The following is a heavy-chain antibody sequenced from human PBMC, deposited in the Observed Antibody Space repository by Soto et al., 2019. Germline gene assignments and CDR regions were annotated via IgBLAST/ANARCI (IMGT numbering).Heavy chain of an antibody. D-gene: IGHD2-15*01. V-gene: IGHV3-21*01. CDR3: GRAEVVVVGAASRPLDY. J-gene: IGHJ4*02. CDR2: ISGSSSYI. CDR1: GFTFGSHS. Sequence: EVQLVESGGGLVKPGGSLRLSCAASGFTFGSHSMYWVRQAPGKGLEWVSSISGSSSYIYYADSVKGRFTISRDNAKNSLYLHLISLTAEDTALYSCGRAEVVVVGAASRPLDYWGQGTLVTVSS.